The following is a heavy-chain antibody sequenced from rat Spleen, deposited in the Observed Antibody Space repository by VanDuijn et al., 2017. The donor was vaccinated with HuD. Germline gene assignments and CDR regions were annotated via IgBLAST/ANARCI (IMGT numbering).Heavy chain of an antibody. J-gene: IGHJ2*01. D-gene: IGHD5-1*01. Sequence: QVQLKESGPGLVQPSQTLSLTCTVSGFSLISYAVNWVRQPPGKGLEWMGVIWSTGGTWYNSALKSRLSISKDTSKSQVFLKMNSVQAEDTAVYFCARLGDHWGQGLMVTVSS. V-gene: IGHV2-15*01. CDR1: GFSLISYA. CDR2: IWSTGGT. CDR3: ARLGDH.